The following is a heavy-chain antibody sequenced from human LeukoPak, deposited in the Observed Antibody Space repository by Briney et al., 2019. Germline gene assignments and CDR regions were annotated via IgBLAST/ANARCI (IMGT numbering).Heavy chain of an antibody. CDR2: ISSSGSTI. J-gene: IGHJ6*03. V-gene: IGHV3-48*03. D-gene: IGHD6-19*01. CDR1: GFTFSSYE. CDR3: AREGSGWYYYYMDV. Sequence: GGSVRLSCAASGFTFSSYEMNWVRQAPGKGLEWVSYISSSGSTIYYADSVKGRFTISRDNSKNTLSLQMGSLRADDMAVYYCAREGSGWYYYYMDVWGKGTTVTVSS.